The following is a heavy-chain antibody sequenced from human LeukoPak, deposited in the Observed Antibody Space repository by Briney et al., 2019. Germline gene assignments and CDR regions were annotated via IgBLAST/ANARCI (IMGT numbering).Heavy chain of an antibody. CDR1: GLTFSSYS. V-gene: IGHV3-21*01. D-gene: IGHD3-10*01. J-gene: IGHJ4*02. CDR3: ARDRGFGVDY. Sequence: GGSLRLSCAASGLTFSSYSMNWVRQAPGKGLEWVSSISSSSSYIYYADSVKGRFTTSRDNAKNSLYLQMNSLRAEDTAVYYCARDRGFGVDYWGQGTLVTVSS. CDR2: ISSSSSYI.